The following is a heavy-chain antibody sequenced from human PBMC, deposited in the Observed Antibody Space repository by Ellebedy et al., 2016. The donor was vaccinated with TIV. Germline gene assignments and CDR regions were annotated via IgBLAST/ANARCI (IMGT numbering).Heavy chain of an antibody. CDR3: SGGLNYGSVGYFDF. V-gene: IGHV4-59*01. Sequence: MPSETLSLTCTVSPGFISSYYWSWIRQPPGKGLEWIGYVYYSGRTDSSPSLTSRVTVSLDTSKNQFSLLLNSVTAADTAFYYLSGGLNYGSVGYFDFWGRGTPVTVSS. CDR1: PGFISSYY. CDR2: VYYSGRT. D-gene: IGHD3-10*01. J-gene: IGHJ2*01.